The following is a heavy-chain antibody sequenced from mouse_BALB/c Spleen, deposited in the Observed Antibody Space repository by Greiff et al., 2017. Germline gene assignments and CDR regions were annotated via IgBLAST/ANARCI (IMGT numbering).Heavy chain of an antibody. D-gene: IGHD2-3*01. CDR2: ISYSGST. V-gene: IGHV3-2*02. CDR1: GYSITSDYA. J-gene: IGHJ4*01. CDR3: ARSGLTYDGYERYYYAMDY. Sequence: EVQLVESGPGLVKPSQSLSLTCTVTGYSITSDYAWNWIRQFPGNKLEWMGYISYSGSTSYNPSLKSRISITRDTSKNQFCMQLNSVTTEDTATYYCARSGLTYDGYERYYYAMDYWGQGTSVTVSS.